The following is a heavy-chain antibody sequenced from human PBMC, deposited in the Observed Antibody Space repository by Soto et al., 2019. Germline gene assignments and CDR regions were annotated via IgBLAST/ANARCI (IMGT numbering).Heavy chain of an antibody. CDR1: GGSFSGYY. CDR3: ARDKITGLFDY. D-gene: IGHD2-8*02. CDR2: INHSGST. Sequence: QVQLQQWGAGLLKPSETLSLTCAVYGGSFSGYYWTWIRQPPGTGREWIGEINHSGSTNYNPSLKSRVTISVDTSKTQFSLKLTSVTAADTAVYYCARDKITGLFDYWGQGTLVTVSS. V-gene: IGHV4-34*01. J-gene: IGHJ4*02.